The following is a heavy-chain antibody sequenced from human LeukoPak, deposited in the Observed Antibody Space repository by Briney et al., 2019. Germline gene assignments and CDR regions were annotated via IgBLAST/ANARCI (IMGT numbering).Heavy chain of an antibody. CDR2: INPNSGGT. CDR1: GYTFTSYG. D-gene: IGHD6-19*01. Sequence: ASVKVSCKASGYTFTSYGISWVRQAPGQGLEWMGWINPNSGGTNYAQKFQGRVTMTRDTSISTAYMELSRLRSDDTAVYYCARGRGSGWYGYWGQGTLVTVSS. V-gene: IGHV1-2*02. J-gene: IGHJ4*02. CDR3: ARGRGSGWYGY.